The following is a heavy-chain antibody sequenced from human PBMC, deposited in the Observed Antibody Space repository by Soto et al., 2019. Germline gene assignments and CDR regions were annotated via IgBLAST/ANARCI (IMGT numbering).Heavy chain of an antibody. CDR2: ITEGGTT. D-gene: IGHD1-1*01. Sequence: SHTLSLTCAVDGDCFSGYFWTWIRQPPGKGLEWIAEITEGGTTNYSPSLKSRVSIAVDSSKRQFSLTLSSVTAADTAMYYCARGDDAMLSPNFDYWSQGSLVTASS. CDR3: ARGDDAMLSPNFDY. CDR1: GDCFSGYF. V-gene: IGHV4-34*01. J-gene: IGHJ4*02.